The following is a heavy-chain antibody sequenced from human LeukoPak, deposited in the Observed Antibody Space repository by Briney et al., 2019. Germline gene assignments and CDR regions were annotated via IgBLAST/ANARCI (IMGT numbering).Heavy chain of an antibody. D-gene: IGHD3-10*01. CDR1: GFTFITYW. V-gene: IGHV3-74*01. CDR3: ARAFGSGSQVINYFDF. Sequence: GGSLRLSCAASGFTFITYWMHWVRQAPGKGLVWVSSINSDGSTTTYADSVKGRFTISRDNAKNMVYLQMSSLRAEDTAVYYCARAFGSGSQVINYFDFWGQGTLVTVSS. J-gene: IGHJ4*02. CDR2: INSDGSTT.